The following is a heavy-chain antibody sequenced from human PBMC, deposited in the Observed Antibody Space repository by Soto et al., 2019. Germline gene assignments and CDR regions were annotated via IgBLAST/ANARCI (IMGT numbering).Heavy chain of an antibody. J-gene: IGHJ5*02. Sequence: GGSLRLSCAASGFTFSDYYMSWIRQAPGKGLEWVSYISSSSNYTNYADSVKGRFTISRDNAKNSLYLQMNSLRAEDTAVYYCAAVPAATRFDPWGQGTLVTVSS. V-gene: IGHV3-11*06. CDR2: ISSSSNYT. D-gene: IGHD2-2*01. CDR1: GFTFSDYY. CDR3: AAVPAATRFDP.